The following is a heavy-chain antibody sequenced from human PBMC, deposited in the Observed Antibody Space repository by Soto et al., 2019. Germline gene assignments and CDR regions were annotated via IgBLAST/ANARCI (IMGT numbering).Heavy chain of an antibody. CDR3: ARGGVAVAGMGFDY. D-gene: IGHD6-19*01. CDR2: IYHSGST. V-gene: IGHV4-4*02. Sequence: SETLSLTCAVSSGSISSSNWWSWVRQPPGKGLEWIGEIYHSGSTNYNPSLKSRVTISEDKSKNQFSLKLSSVTAADTAVYYCARGGVAVAGMGFDYWGQGTLVTVSS. CDR1: SGSISSSNW. J-gene: IGHJ4*02.